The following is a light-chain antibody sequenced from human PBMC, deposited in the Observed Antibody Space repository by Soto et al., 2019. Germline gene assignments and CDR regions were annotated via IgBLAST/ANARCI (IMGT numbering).Light chain of an antibody. Sequence: DIQMTQSPSSLSASVGDRVTITCQASQDISNYLNWYQQKPGKAPKLLIYDASNLETGVPSRFSGSGSGTDFTFTISSLQPEDIATYYCQQYELFGPGTKVDI. CDR1: QDISNY. V-gene: IGKV1-33*01. J-gene: IGKJ3*01. CDR2: DAS. CDR3: QQYEL.